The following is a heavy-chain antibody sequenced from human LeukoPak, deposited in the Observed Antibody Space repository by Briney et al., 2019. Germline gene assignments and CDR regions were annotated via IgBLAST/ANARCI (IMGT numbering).Heavy chain of an antibody. J-gene: IGHJ6*03. Sequence: GESLRLSCAASGFTFTTYWMSWVRQAPGKGLEWVANIKQDGTEKYYVDSVKGRFTISRDNAKNSLYLQMNSLRAEDTAVYYCANNYYYYYYMDVWGKGTTVTVSS. V-gene: IGHV3-7*01. CDR1: GFTFTTYW. CDR2: IKQDGTEK. CDR3: ANNYYYYYYMDV.